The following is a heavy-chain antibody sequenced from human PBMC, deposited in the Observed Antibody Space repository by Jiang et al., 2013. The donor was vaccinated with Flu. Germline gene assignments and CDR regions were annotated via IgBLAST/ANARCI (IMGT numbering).Heavy chain of an antibody. V-gene: IGHV1-69*01. J-gene: IGHJ4*02. CDR1: GGTFSNYT. Sequence: GAEVKKPGSSVKVSCKASGGTFSNYTFSWVRLAPGQGLEWMGGIIPIFGTANNAQKFQGRVTITADESTSTAYMELNSLRSEDTAVYYCARGSGSVYSSGLVLWRDWGQGTLVTVSS. CDR3: ARGSGSVYSSGLVLWRD. D-gene: IGHD6-19*01. CDR2: IIPIFGTA.